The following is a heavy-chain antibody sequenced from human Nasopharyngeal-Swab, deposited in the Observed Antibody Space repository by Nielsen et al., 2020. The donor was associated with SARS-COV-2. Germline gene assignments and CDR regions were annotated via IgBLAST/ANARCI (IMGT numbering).Heavy chain of an antibody. J-gene: IGHJ3*01. D-gene: IGHD1-26*01. Sequence: ASVKVSCKASGYTFTGNHIHWVRHATGQGLEWLGWIGANSGYTNYAQKFQGRVTMTRDTSISTAYMELSSLNSDDTAVYYCARGATGFDFWGQGTMVTVSS. V-gene: IGHV1-2*02. CDR2: IGANSGYT. CDR3: ARGATGFDF. CDR1: GYTFTGNH.